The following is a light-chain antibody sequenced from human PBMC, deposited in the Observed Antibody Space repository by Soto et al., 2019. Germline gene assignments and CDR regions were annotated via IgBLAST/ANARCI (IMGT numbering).Light chain of an antibody. V-gene: IGLV2-8*01. CDR2: EVT. J-gene: IGLJ2*01. Sequence: QSALTQPPSVSGSPGQSVTISCTGTSSDVGDYNYVSWYQHQPDKAPKLMIYEVTKRPSGVPDRFSGSKSGNTASRTVSGLQAEDEADYYCSSYAGSNNFGVFGGGTKVTVL. CDR3: SSYAGSNNFGV. CDR1: SSDVGDYNY.